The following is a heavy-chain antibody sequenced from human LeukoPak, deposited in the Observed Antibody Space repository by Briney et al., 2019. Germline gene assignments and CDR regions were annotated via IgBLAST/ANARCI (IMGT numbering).Heavy chain of an antibody. CDR2: INDSGGT. V-gene: IGHV4-34*01. CDR3: ASGYCSGGSCYSGWFDP. CDR1: DDSLSGYY. J-gene: IGHJ5*02. Sequence: PSETLSLTCAVYDDSLSGYYWTWIRQPPGKGLEWIGEINDSGGTNYSPSLKNRVTISLDTSKNQFSLKLSSVTAADTAVYYCASGYCSGGSCYSGWFDPWGQGTLVTVSS. D-gene: IGHD2-15*01.